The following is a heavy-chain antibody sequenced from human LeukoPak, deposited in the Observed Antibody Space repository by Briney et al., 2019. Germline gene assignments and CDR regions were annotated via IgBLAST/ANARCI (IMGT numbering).Heavy chain of an antibody. CDR2: IYYSGST. Sequence: SETLSLTCTVSGDSITSRSYWSWIRQPPGKGLEWIGSIYYSGSTYYNPSLKSRVTISIDTSKNQFSLKLSSVTAADTAVYYCARRHSSSWSSWDYWGQGTLVTVSS. J-gene: IGHJ4*02. V-gene: IGHV4-39*01. CDR3: ARRHSSSWSSWDY. D-gene: IGHD6-13*01. CDR1: GDSITSRSY.